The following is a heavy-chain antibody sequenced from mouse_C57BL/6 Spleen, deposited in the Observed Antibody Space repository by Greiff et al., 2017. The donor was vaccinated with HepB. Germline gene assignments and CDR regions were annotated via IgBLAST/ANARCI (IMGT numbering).Heavy chain of an antibody. CDR2: ISSGGDYI. V-gene: IGHV5-9-1*02. J-gene: IGHJ4*01. CDR3: TRDLTTVVASDAMDD. D-gene: IGHD1-1*01. CDR1: GFTFSSYA. Sequence: EVNLVESGEGLVKPGGSLKLSCAASGFTFSSYAMSWVRQTPEKRLEWVAYISSGGDYIYYADTVKGRFTISRDNARNTLYLQMSSLKSEDTAMYYCTRDLTTVVASDAMDDWGQGTSVTVSS.